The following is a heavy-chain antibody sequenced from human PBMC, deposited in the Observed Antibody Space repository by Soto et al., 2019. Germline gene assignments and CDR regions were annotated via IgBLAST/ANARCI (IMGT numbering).Heavy chain of an antibody. Sequence: QVTLKESGPVLVKPTETLTLTCSVSGFSLSNTRLGVSWIRQPPGKALEWLAHIFSNAEKSYNTSLERILTISRDTCKYPVVLTMTNMDPVDSGTEYCARYWIVELYLQHWGQCTLVIVSS. CDR2: IFSNAEK. CDR1: GFSLSNTRLG. CDR3: ARYWIVELYLQH. J-gene: IGHJ1*01. V-gene: IGHV2-26*01. D-gene: IGHD2-8*01.